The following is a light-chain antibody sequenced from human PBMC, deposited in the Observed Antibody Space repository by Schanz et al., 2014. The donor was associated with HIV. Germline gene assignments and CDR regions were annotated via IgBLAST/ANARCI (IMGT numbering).Light chain of an antibody. CDR3: QQYDSSPQIT. V-gene: IGKV3-15*01. Sequence: EIVMTQSPATLSLSPGERATLSCRASQSVSSQLAWYQQRPGQAPRLLIYGASTRATGIPARFSGSGSGTDFTLTISRLEPEDSAVYYCQQYDSSPQITFGQGTRLEIK. CDR1: QSVSSQ. J-gene: IGKJ5*01. CDR2: GAS.